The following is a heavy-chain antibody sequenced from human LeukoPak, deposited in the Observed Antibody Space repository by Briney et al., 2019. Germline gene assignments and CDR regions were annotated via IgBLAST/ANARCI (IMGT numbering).Heavy chain of an antibody. CDR1: GGYISSYY. CDR3: ARHRSSIAVAGYYYYYGMDV. Sequence: WETLSLTCTVSGGYISSYYWSWIRQPPGKGLEWIGYIYYSGSTNYNPSLKSRVTISVDTSKNQFSLKLSSVTAADTAVYYCARHRSSIAVAGYYYYYGMDVWGQGTTVTVSS. CDR2: IYYSGST. V-gene: IGHV4-59*08. D-gene: IGHD6-19*01. J-gene: IGHJ6*02.